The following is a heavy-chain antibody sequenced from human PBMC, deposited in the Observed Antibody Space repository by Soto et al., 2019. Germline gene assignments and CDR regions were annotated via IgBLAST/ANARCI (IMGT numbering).Heavy chain of an antibody. CDR3: ARGYYGSGYYYYGMDV. CDR2: INAGNGNT. CDR1: GYTFTSYA. Sequence: ASVKVSCKASGYTFTSYAMHWVRQAPGQRLEWMGWINAGNGNTKYSQKFQGRVTITRDTSASTAYMELSSLRSEDTAVYYCARGYYGSGYYYYGMDVWGQGTTVTVSS. J-gene: IGHJ6*02. V-gene: IGHV1-3*01. D-gene: IGHD3-10*01.